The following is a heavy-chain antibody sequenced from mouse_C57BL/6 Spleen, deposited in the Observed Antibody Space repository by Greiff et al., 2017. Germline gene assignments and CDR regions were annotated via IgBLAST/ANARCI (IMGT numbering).Heavy chain of an antibody. J-gene: IGHJ4*01. CDR3: ARSFITTVVEYYAMDY. V-gene: IGHV1-72*01. CDR2: IDPNSGGT. CDR1: GYTFTSYW. Sequence: QVQLQQPGAELVKPGASVKLSCKASGYTFTSYWMHWVKQRPGRGLEWIGRIDPNSGGTKYNEKFKSKATLTVDKPSSTAYMQLSSLTSEDSAVYYCARSFITTVVEYYAMDYWGQGTSVTVSS. D-gene: IGHD1-1*01.